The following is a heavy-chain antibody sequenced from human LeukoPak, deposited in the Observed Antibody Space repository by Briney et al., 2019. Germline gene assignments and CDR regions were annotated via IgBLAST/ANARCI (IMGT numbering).Heavy chain of an antibody. Sequence: PSQTLSLTCTVSGGSISSGSYYWGWIRQPAGKGLEWIGRIYTSGSTNYNPSLKSRVTISVDTSKNQFSLKLSPVTTADTGVYYCARTGYSSSWEDYWGQGTLVTVSS. D-gene: IGHD6-13*01. CDR2: IYTSGST. CDR3: ARTGYSSSWEDY. V-gene: IGHV4-61*02. J-gene: IGHJ4*02. CDR1: GGSISSGSYY.